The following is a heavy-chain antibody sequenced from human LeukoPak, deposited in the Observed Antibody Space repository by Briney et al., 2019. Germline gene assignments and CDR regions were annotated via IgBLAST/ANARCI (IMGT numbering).Heavy chain of an antibody. D-gene: IGHD2-21*02. J-gene: IGHJ1*01. V-gene: IGHV3-23*01. CDR3: ARERGDGSFQH. CDR2: FSGSGGST. Sequence: GGTLRLSCAASGFTFSSYVMSWVRQAPGKGLEWVSSFSGSGGSTYFADSVKGRFTISRDDAKNSLYLQMNSLRAEDTALFYCARERGDGSFQHWGQGTLVTVSS. CDR1: GFTFSSYV.